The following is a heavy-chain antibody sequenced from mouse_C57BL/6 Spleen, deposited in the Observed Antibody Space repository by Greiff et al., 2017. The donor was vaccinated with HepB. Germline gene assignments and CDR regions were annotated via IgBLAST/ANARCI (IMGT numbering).Heavy chain of an antibody. V-gene: IGHV3-6*01. J-gene: IGHJ3*01. D-gene: IGHD2-5*01. CDR3: ATYSNYVGFAY. Sequence: EVKLEESGPGLVKPSQSLSLTCSVTGYSITSGYYWTWIRQFPGNKLEWMGYISYDGSNNYNPSLKNRISITRDTSKNQFFLKLNSVTTEDTATYYCATYSNYVGFAYWGQGTLVTVSA. CDR1: GYSITSGYY. CDR2: ISYDGSN.